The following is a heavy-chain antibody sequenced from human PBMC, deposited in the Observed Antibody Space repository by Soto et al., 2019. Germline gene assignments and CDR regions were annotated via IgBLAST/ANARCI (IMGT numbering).Heavy chain of an antibody. CDR1: GGSFSGYY. D-gene: IGHD3-16*01. J-gene: IGHJ4*02. CDR3: ARDAQSYYYKITQYYFDS. CDR2: INHSGNT. Sequence: PSETLSLTCTVYGGSFSGYYWNWVRQSPRKGLEWIGEINHSGNTNYNPSLKGRVTISVDASKNQFSLNVFSVTATDSTVYYCARDAQSYYYKITQYYFDSWGQGTLVTVSS. V-gene: IGHV4-34*01.